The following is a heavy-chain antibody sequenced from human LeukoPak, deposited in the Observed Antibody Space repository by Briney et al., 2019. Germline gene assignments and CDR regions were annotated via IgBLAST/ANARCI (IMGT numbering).Heavy chain of an antibody. CDR3: ASITVTTSY. J-gene: IGHJ4*02. D-gene: IGHD4-17*01. CDR1: GFTFSSYE. CDR2: ISSSGSTI. V-gene: IGHV3-48*03. Sequence: GGSLRLSCAASGFTFSSYEMNWVRQAPGKGLEWVSYISSSGSTIYYADSVKGRFTISRDNAKNSLYLQMNSLRAEDTAVYYCASITVTTSYWGQGTLVTVSS.